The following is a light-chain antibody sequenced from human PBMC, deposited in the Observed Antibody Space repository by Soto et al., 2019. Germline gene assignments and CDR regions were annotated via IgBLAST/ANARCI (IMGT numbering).Light chain of an antibody. CDR3: CSYAGSYTEVV. V-gene: IGLV2-11*01. CDR2: DVS. J-gene: IGLJ2*01. Sequence: QSALTQPRSVSGSPGQSVTISCTGTSSDVGGYNYVSWYQQHPGKAPKLMLYDVSKRPSGVPDRFSGSKSGNTASLTISGLQAEDEADYYCCSYAGSYTEVVFGGGTKLTVL. CDR1: SSDVGGYNY.